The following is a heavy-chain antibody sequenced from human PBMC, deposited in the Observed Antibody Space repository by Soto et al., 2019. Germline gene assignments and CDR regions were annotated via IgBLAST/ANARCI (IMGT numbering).Heavy chain of an antibody. CDR1: GGSFSGYY. CDR2: INHSGST. D-gene: IGHD4-4*01. J-gene: IGHJ4*02. Sequence: SETLSLTCAVYGGSFSGYYWSWIRQPPGKGLEWIGEINHSGSTNYNPSLKSRVTISVDTSKNQFSLKLSSVTAADTAVYYCARVYRNYKKFDYWGQGTLITVSS. V-gene: IGHV4-34*01. CDR3: ARVYRNYKKFDY.